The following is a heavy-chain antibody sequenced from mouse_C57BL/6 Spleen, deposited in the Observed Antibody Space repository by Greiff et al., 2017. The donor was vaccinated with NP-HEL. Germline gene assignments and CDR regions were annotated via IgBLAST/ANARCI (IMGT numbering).Heavy chain of an antibody. CDR2: ISYSGST. Sequence: EVQLQESGPGMVKPSQSLSLTCTVTGYSITSGYDWHWIRHFPGNKLEWMGYISYSGSTNYNPSLKSRISITHDTSKNHFFLKLNSVTTEDTATYYCAREGYGSSYVLAYWGQGTLVTVSA. J-gene: IGHJ3*01. V-gene: IGHV3-1*01. CDR1: GYSITSGYD. CDR3: AREGYGSSYVLAY. D-gene: IGHD1-1*01.